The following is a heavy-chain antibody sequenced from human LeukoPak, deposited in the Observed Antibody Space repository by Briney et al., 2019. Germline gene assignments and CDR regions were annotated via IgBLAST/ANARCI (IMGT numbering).Heavy chain of an antibody. CDR1: GFTFSSYG. CDR2: IRYDGSNK. CDR3: VRDINTAFDY. Sequence: GGSLRLSCAASGFTFSSYGMHWVRQAPGKGLEWVAFIRYDGSNKYYADSVKGRFTISRDNAKNSLYLQMNSLRAEDTAVYYCVRDINTAFDYWGQGTLVTVSS. V-gene: IGHV3-30*02. D-gene: IGHD5-18*01. J-gene: IGHJ4*02.